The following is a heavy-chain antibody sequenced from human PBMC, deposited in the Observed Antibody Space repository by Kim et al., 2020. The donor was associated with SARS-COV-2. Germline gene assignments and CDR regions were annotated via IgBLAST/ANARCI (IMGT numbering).Heavy chain of an antibody. CDR2: ISGSGGST. Sequence: GGSLRLSCIASGFTFSNYATSWVRQAPGKGLEWVSVISGSGGSTFYADSVKGRFSMSRDNSKNTLYLQMSSLRAEDTAVYFCALLNIQSCTTTNCRPVDYWGQGTLVTVSS. CDR3: ALLNIQSCTTTNCRPVDY. D-gene: IGHD2-2*01. CDR1: GFTFSNYA. J-gene: IGHJ4*02. V-gene: IGHV3-23*01.